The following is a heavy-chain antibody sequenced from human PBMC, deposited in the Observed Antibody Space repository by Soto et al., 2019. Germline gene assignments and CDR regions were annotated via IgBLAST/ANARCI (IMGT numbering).Heavy chain of an antibody. D-gene: IGHD5-12*01. CDR2: IYYSGST. J-gene: IGHJ5*02. CDR3: ARGSITSLSFDP. V-gene: IGHV4-59*01. CDR1: GGSISRYY. Sequence: QVQLQESGPGLVKPSETLSLTCTVSGGSISRYYWSWIRQPPGKGLEWIGYIYYSGSTNYNPSLKRRVTISVDPSKNQFSLKLSSVTAADTAVYYCARGSITSLSFDPWGQGTLVTVSS.